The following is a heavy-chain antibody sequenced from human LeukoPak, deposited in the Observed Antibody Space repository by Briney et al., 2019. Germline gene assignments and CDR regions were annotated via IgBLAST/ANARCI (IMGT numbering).Heavy chain of an antibody. J-gene: IGHJ4*02. D-gene: IGHD4-11*01. Sequence: GGSLRLSCAASGFTFSSYAMSWVRQAPGKGLEWVSAISGSGGSTYYADSVKGRITISRDNSKNTLYLQMNSLRAEDTAVYYCARHPHYSNYYFDYWGQGTLVTVSS. CDR2: ISGSGGST. CDR3: ARHPHYSNYYFDY. CDR1: GFTFSSYA. V-gene: IGHV3-23*01.